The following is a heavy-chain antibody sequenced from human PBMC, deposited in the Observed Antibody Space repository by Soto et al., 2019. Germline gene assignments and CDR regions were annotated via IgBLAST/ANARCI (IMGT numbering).Heavy chain of an antibody. V-gene: IGHV4-31*03. J-gene: IGHJ5*02. Sequence: QVQLQESGPGLVKPTQTLSLTCSVSRAFINSGGFYYSWIRQPPGKGLEWLGYSFHSGSTLYNPSLRGRLTMSADTSRNQLSLYLTSVTAADTAVYYCVRGGIAGHWFDPWGQGILGTVSS. CDR1: RAFINSGGFY. D-gene: IGHD2-15*01. CDR3: VRGGIAGHWFDP. CDR2: SFHSGST.